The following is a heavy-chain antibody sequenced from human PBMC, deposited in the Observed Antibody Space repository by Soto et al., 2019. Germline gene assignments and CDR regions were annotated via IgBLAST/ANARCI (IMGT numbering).Heavy chain of an antibody. CDR3: ARADYDRSGYPFDY. CDR2: MSYDGSNK. D-gene: IGHD3-22*01. Sequence: QVQLVESGGSVVQPGRSLRLSCAASGFTFSDYGMHWVRQAPGKGLVWVAVMSYDGSNKYYADFVKGRFTISRDNSKNTLYLQMNSLRADDTAAYYCARADYDRSGYPFDYWGQGTLVTVSS. J-gene: IGHJ4*02. V-gene: IGHV3-30-3*01. CDR1: GFTFSDYG.